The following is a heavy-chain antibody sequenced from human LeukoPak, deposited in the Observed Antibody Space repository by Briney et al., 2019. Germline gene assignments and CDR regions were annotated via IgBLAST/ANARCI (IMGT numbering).Heavy chain of an antibody. Sequence: ASVKVSCKASGYSFTSYYMHWVRQAPGQGLEWMGWINPNSGGTNYAQKFQGRVTMTRDTSISTAYMELSRLRSDDTAVYYCARNVGYCSGGSCSGSSWFDPWGQGTLVTVSS. CDR1: GYSFTSYY. CDR2: INPNSGGT. J-gene: IGHJ5*02. CDR3: ARNVGYCSGGSCSGSSWFDP. V-gene: IGHV1-2*02. D-gene: IGHD2-15*01.